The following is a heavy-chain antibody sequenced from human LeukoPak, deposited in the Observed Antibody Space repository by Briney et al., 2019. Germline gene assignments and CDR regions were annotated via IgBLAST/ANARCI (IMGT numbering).Heavy chain of an antibody. CDR2: ISYDGSNK. Sequence: SGRSLRLSCAASGFTFSSYGMHWVRQAPGKGLEWVAVISYDGSNKYYADSVKGRFTISRDNSKNTLYLQMNSLRADDTAVYYCARDPILSGYDFWGQGTLVTVSS. D-gene: IGHD5-12*01. CDR3: ARDPILSGYDF. CDR1: GFTFSSYG. J-gene: IGHJ4*02. V-gene: IGHV3-30*03.